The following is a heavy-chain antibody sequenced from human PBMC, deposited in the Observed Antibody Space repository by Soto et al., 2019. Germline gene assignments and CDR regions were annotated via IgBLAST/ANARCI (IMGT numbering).Heavy chain of an antibody. Sequence: WGSLGIGCASSGFTFSSYVMHWVGQAPGKGLDWVAVTSNDGGNNVYADSVKGRFPISIDNSKNTLYLQMNSLRAEDTAFYYCAKARVPGGRYYFDHWGQGTMVTVSS. CDR3: AKARVPGGRYYFDH. J-gene: IGHJ4*02. D-gene: IGHD1-26*01. CDR1: GFTFSSYV. V-gene: IGHV3-30*18. CDR2: TSNDGGNN.